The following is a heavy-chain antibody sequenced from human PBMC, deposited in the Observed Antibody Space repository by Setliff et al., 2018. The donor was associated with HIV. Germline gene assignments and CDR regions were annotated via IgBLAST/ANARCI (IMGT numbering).Heavy chain of an antibody. D-gene: IGHD6-13*01. J-gene: IGHJ1*01. CDR2: ISSSTRYI. CDR1: GFTFSTYC. Sequence: GSLRLSCAASGFTFSTYCMNWVRQAPGKGLEWVSSISSSTRYIYYADSVKGRFTISRDNAKNSLYLQMNSLRAEDTAVYYCAREMAATAHPDDPYFQHWGQGTLVTVSS. CDR3: AREMAATAHPDDPYFQH. V-gene: IGHV3-21*01.